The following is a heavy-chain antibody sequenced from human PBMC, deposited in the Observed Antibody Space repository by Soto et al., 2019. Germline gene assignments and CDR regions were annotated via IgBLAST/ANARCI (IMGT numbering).Heavy chain of an antibody. CDR2: IDPSDSYI. CDR1: EYSFTTYY. J-gene: IGHJ5*02. V-gene: IGHV5-10-1*01. Sequence: PGESLKISCNDSEYSFTTYYINWVRQMPGKGLEWMGRIDPSDSYINYSPSFQGHVTFSVDKSITTAYLQWNSLKASDTAMYYCARQASYWFDPWGQGTLVTVSS. D-gene: IGHD2-21*01. CDR3: ARQASYWFDP.